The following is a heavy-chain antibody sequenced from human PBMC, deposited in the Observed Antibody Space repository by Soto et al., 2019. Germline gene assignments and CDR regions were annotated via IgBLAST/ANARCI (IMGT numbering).Heavy chain of an antibody. CDR2: ISYDGSNK. CDR3: ARDRLRYNWNDFPYYYYGMDV. J-gene: IGHJ6*02. V-gene: IGHV3-30-3*01. D-gene: IGHD1-1*01. Sequence: QVQLVESGGGVVQPGRSLRLSCAASGFTFSSYAMHWVRQAPGKGLEWVAVISYDGSNKYYADSVKGRFTISRDNSKNTVDLQMNSLRAEDTAVYYCARDRLRYNWNDFPYYYYGMDVGGQGTTVSVSS. CDR1: GFTFSSYA.